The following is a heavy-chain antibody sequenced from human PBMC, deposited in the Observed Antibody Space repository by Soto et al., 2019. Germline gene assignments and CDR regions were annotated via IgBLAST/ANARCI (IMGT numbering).Heavy chain of an antibody. Sequence: EVQLVESGGGLVQPGRSLRLSCAASGFTFDDYAMHWVRQAPGKGLEWVSGIRWNSGCIGYADSVKGRFTISRDNAKNSLYLQMNSLRAEDTALYYCAIGLSGWYRTCLDDSGQGTLVTVS. CDR2: IRWNSGCI. CDR1: GFTFDDYA. V-gene: IGHV3-9*01. D-gene: IGHD6-19*01. CDR3: AIGLSGWYRTCLDD. J-gene: IGHJ4*02.